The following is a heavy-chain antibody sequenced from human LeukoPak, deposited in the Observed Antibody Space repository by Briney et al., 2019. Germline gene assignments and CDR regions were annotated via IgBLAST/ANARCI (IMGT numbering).Heavy chain of an antibody. Sequence: IASQCFGYGFTRYWIGVELQLPAPRLECMGIISPGDSDTRYSPSFQGQVTISAGKSMTTAYLQWSSLKASDTAMYYCARYSSVSIGWTVTYWGQGTLVTVSS. CDR3: ARYSSVSIGWTVTY. D-gene: IGHD6-19*01. V-gene: IGHV5-51*01. J-gene: IGHJ4*02. CDR1: GYGFTRYW. CDR2: ISPGDSDT.